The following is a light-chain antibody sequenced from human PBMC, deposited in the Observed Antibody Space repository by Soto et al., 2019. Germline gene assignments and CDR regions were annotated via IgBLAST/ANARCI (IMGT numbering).Light chain of an antibody. V-gene: IGKV1-5*01. CDR2: GAS. Sequence: IQMTQSPSTLSATVGDRVTITCRASESMSNCLAWYQQKPGKAPKLLISGASSLQSGVPSRFSGSASGTEFTLTISSLQPDDIATYYCLQDYNYPLTFGGGTKVDI. CDR3: LQDYNYPLT. J-gene: IGKJ4*01. CDR1: ESMSNC.